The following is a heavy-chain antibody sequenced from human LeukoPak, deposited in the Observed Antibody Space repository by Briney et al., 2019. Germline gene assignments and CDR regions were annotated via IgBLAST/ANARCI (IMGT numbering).Heavy chain of an antibody. CDR3: AKLIVGATEYFDY. Sequence: GGSLRLSCAASGFTFSSYAMSWVRQAPGKGLEWVSAISGSGGSTYYADSVKGRFTISRDNSKNTQYLQMNSLRAEDTAVYYFAKLIVGATEYFDYWGQGTLVTVSS. CDR2: ISGSGGST. J-gene: IGHJ4*02. D-gene: IGHD1-26*01. V-gene: IGHV3-23*01. CDR1: GFTFSSYA.